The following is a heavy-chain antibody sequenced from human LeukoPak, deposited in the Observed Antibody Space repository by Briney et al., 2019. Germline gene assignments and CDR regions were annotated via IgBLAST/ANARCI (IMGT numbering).Heavy chain of an antibody. J-gene: IGHJ4*02. Sequence: PSQTLSLTCTVSGGSISSGDYYWSWIRQPPGKGLEWIGCIYNSGSTYHNSSLKSRVSISVDTSKNQFSLKVSSVTAADTAVYYCASLTRNYDILTGYGPYYFDYWGQGTLVTVSS. CDR2: IYNSGST. V-gene: IGHV4-30-4*08. CDR3: ASLTRNYDILTGYGPYYFDY. D-gene: IGHD3-9*01. CDR1: GGSISSGDYY.